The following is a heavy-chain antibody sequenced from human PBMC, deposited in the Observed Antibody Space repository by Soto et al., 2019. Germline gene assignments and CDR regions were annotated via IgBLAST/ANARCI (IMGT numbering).Heavy chain of an antibody. J-gene: IGHJ6*02. CDR2: ISGSGGSS. D-gene: IGHD6-13*01. Sequence: GGSLRLSCAASGFAFSTYAMTWVRQAPGKGLEWVSVISGSGGSSYYAASVKGRFTISRDNSKDTVYLQMNGLRAEDTALYFCAKVTKRAAAGRYEYYKYGMDVWGQGTTVTVSS. V-gene: IGHV3-23*01. CDR3: AKVTKRAAAGRYEYYKYGMDV. CDR1: GFAFSTYA.